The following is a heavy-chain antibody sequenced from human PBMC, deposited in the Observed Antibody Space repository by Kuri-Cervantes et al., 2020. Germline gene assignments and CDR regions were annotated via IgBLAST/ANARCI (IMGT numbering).Heavy chain of an antibody. D-gene: IGHD3-10*01. CDR2: ITRSSRII. V-gene: IGHV3-48*02. CDR3: ARDLGRGYVMDV. Sequence: GESLKISCAASGFTFSSYSINWVRQAPGKGLEWVSYITRSSRIIYYADSVKGRFTISRDNAKNSRYLQMNSLRDEDTAVYYCARDLGRGYVMDVWGQGSTVTVSS. CDR1: GFTFSSYS. J-gene: IGHJ6*02.